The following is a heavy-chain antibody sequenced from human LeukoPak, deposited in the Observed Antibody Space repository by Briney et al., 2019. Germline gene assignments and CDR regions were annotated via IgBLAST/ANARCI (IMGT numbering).Heavy chain of an antibody. V-gene: IGHV3-23*01. CDR3: ARSGNYHYYAMDV. Sequence: GGSLRLSCAASGFTFSSYAMSWVRQAPGKGLEWVSAISGSGGSTYYADSVKGRFTISRDNSKNTLYLQMNSLRAEDTAVYYCARSGNYHYYAMDVWGQGTTVTVSS. D-gene: IGHD3-10*01. CDR1: GFTFSSYA. CDR2: ISGSGGST. J-gene: IGHJ6*02.